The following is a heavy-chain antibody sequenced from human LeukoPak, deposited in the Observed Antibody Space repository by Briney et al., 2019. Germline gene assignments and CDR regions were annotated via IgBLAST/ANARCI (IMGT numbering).Heavy chain of an antibody. J-gene: IGHJ6*02. CDR3: VKVLSGGYYYYGMDV. Sequence: GGSLRLSCSGSGFIFSKYAMLWVRQAPGKGLEYVLAIGNNGDSTYYADSVKDRFTISRDNSKNTLYLQMSSLRTEDTAVYYCVKVLSGGYYYYGMDVWGQGTTVTVSS. D-gene: IGHD3-10*01. CDR1: GFIFSKYA. V-gene: IGHV3-64D*06. CDR2: IGNNGDST.